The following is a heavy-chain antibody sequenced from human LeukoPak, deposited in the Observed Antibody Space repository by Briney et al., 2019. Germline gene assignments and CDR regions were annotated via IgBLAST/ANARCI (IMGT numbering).Heavy chain of an antibody. CDR2: ISAYNGNT. Sequence: ASVKVSCQASGYTFTSYGISWVRPAPGQGLEWMGWISAYNGNTNYARKLQGRLTMTTDTSTSTAYMELRSLRSDDTAVYYCARETTVVAYYFDYWGQGTLDTVSS. CDR1: GYTFTSYG. V-gene: IGHV1-18*01. D-gene: IGHD4-23*01. CDR3: ARETTVVAYYFDY. J-gene: IGHJ4*02.